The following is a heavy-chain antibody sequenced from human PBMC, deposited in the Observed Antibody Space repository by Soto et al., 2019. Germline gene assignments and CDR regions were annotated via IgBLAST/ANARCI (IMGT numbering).Heavy chain of an antibody. J-gene: IGHJ4*02. Sequence: GASVKVSCKASGFTFTSSAVQWVRQARGQGLEWIGWISVGSGNTNYAQKFQERVTITTDTSTSTAYMELRSLRSDDTAVYYCARDYGDYFGHWGQGTLVTVSS. V-gene: IGHV1-58*01. D-gene: IGHD4-17*01. CDR1: GFTFTSSA. CDR2: ISVGSGNT. CDR3: ARDYGDYFGH.